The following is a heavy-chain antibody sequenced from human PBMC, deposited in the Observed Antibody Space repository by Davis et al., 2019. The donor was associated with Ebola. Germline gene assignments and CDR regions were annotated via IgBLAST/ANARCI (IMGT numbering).Heavy chain of an antibody. J-gene: IGHJ4*02. D-gene: IGHD1-14*01. CDR1: GYTLTEFY. V-gene: IGHV1-24*01. Sequence: ASVTVSRKVSGYTLTEFYMHWVRQAPGKGLVWTGWFDPEHGEPIYAQKFQGRITMTEDTSTDTSYMELISLRSEDTAVYYCAMGGTTGGFDHWGRGTLVTVSS. CDR3: AMGGTTGGFDH. CDR2: FDPEHGEP.